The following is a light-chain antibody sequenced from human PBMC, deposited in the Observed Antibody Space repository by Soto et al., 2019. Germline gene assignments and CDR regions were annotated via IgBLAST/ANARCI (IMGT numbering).Light chain of an antibody. CDR1: QSVDSY. Sequence: EIVLTQSPASLSLSPGERATLSCRASQSVDSYLVWYQQKPGQAPRLLIFGASNRATGIPGRFSGSGSGTDFTLTINRVEPDDFAVYYCQQRDSWPITFGQGTRLEIK. CDR3: QQRDSWPIT. CDR2: GAS. V-gene: IGKV3-11*01. J-gene: IGKJ5*01.